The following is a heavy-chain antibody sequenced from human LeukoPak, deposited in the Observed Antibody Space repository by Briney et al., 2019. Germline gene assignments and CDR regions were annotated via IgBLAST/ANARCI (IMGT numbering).Heavy chain of an antibody. Sequence: ASVKVSCKASGYTFTSYYIHWVRQAPGQGLEWMGIINPSGGSTSYAQKFQGRVTMTRDTSTNTVYMELSSLRSEDTAVYYCARDGPLDKISSGWGPWGQGTLVTVSS. CDR3: ARDGPLDKISSGWGP. V-gene: IGHV1-46*01. J-gene: IGHJ5*02. CDR2: INPSGGST. D-gene: IGHD6-19*01. CDR1: GYTFTSYY.